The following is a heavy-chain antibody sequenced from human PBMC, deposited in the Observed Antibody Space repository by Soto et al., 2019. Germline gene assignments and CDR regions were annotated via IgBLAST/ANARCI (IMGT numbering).Heavy chain of an antibody. CDR2: IYHSGST. D-gene: IGHD2-21*02. V-gene: IGHV4-30-4*01. J-gene: IGHJ5*02. Sequence: SATLSLTCTVSGDSINSVDHYWSWIRQPPGECLEWMGYIYHSGSTHYNPSLNSRLTISIDTSANRFSLNLTSVTAADTAVYFCARLRWVTENKWFDPLVQGALVT. CDR3: ARLRWVTENKWFDP. CDR1: GDSINSVDHY.